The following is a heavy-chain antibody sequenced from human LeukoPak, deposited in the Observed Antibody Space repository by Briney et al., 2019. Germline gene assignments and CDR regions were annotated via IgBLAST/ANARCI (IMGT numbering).Heavy chain of an antibody. CDR1: GGSIGNYY. J-gene: IGHJ6*02. Sequence: SETLSLNCTVSGGSIGNYYWSWRWQPPGKGLEWIGYIYFSGTTNINPSLKSRVTISVDMSKNQFSLKLSSVTAADTAVYYCAREDPQTTVPEGLDVWGQGTTVTVSS. CDR2: IYFSGTT. D-gene: IGHD4-17*01. CDR3: AREDPQTTVPEGLDV. V-gene: IGHV4-59*01.